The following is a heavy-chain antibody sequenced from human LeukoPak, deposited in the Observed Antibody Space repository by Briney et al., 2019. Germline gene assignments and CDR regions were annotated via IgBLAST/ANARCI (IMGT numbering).Heavy chain of an antibody. V-gene: IGHV4-59*01. Sequence: SETLSLTCTVSGGSISSYYWSWIRQPPGKGLEWIGYIYYSGSTNYNPSLKSRVTISVDTSKNQFSLKLSSVTAADTAVYYCARWSNGDQYNWFDPWGQGTLVTVSS. CDR3: ARWSNGDQYNWFDP. CDR2: IYYSGST. D-gene: IGHD4-17*01. CDR1: GGSISSYY. J-gene: IGHJ5*02.